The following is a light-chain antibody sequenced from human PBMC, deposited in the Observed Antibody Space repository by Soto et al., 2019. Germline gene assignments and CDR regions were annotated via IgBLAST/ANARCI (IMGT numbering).Light chain of an antibody. CDR1: QTISIW. CDR2: KAS. J-gene: IGKJ1*01. V-gene: IGKV1-5*03. CDR3: QQYNSNSRT. Sequence: DIQMTQSPSALSASVGDRVTITCRASQTISIWLAWYQRKPGKAPKLLIYKASSLESGVPSRFSGSGSGTEFTLTISSLQPDDFATYYCQQYNSNSRTFGQGTKGEIK.